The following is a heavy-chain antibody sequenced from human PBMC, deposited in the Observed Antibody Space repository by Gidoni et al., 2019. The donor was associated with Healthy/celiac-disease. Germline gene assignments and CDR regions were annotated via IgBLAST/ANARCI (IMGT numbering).Heavy chain of an antibody. D-gene: IGHD6-13*01. Sequence: GSTNYNPSLKSRVTISVDTSKNQFSLKLSSVTAADTAVYYCARVKSSSWYGNYYYGMDVWGQGTTVTVSS. CDR2: GST. V-gene: IGHV4-34*01. CDR3: ARVKSSSWYGNYYYGMDV. J-gene: IGHJ6*02.